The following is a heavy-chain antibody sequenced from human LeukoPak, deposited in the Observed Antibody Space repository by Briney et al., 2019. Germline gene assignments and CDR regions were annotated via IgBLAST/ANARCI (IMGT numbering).Heavy chain of an antibody. CDR2: INPNSGGT. CDR3: ARVLNYGGEVYYFDY. J-gene: IGHJ4*02. Sequence: ASVKVSCKASGYTFTGYYMHWVRQAPGQGLEWMGRINPNSGGTNYAQKFQGRVTMTRDTSISTAYMELSRLRSDDTAVYYCARVLNYGGEVYYFDYWGQGTLVTVSS. CDR1: GYTFTGYY. V-gene: IGHV1-2*06. D-gene: IGHD2-21*01.